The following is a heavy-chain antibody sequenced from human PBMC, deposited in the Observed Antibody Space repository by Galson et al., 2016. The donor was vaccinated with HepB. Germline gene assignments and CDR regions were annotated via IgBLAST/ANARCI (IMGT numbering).Heavy chain of an antibody. CDR2: ISVYSDKT. CDR3: ARDFPENVARPHQWFDP. CDR1: AYTFSALP. Sequence: SVKVSCKASAYTFSALPIFCVRQAPGQGLEWMPWISVYSDKTNFAHNLQGGVTMTTDTSPDTMYMKLRSLRSDDTAVNNCARDFPENVARPHQWFDPWGQGARSPSPQ. J-gene: IGHJ5*02. D-gene: IGHD2/OR15-2a*01. V-gene: IGHV1-18*01.